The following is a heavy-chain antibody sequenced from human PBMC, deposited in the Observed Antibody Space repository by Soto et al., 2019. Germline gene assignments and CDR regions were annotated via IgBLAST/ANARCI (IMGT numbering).Heavy chain of an antibody. CDR3: AKSGSSGWYGWFDP. Sequence: GPALENSKETLTMTCILSGFSLRTRGVGVGWIRQPPGKALEWLGFIYWNDDKRYSPSLKSRLTITKDTSKNQVVLTMTNMDPVDTATYYCAKSGSSGWYGWFDPWGQGTLVTVPS. J-gene: IGHJ5*02. CDR1: GFSLRTRGVG. D-gene: IGHD6-19*01. CDR2: IYWNDDK. V-gene: IGHV2-5*01.